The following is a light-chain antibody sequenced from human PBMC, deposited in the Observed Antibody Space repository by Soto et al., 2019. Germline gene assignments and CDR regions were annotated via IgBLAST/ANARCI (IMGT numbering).Light chain of an antibody. CDR2: GES. CDR3: QTYDKAPWT. V-gene: IGKV1-27*01. Sequence: DIQMAQSPSSLSASVGDRVTITCRASRGIYTHLAWYQQKPGNAPKLLIYGESTLQSGVPSRFSASGSGTDFFLTISGLQSEDVGTYFCQTYDKAPWTFGPGTRV. J-gene: IGKJ1*01. CDR1: RGIYTH.